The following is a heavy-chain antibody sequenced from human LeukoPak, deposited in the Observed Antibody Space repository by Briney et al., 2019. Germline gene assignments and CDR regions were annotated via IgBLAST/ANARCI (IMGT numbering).Heavy chain of an antibody. CDR3: ARVPSPYYYYGMDV. D-gene: IGHD6-6*01. Sequence: SQTLSLTCAVSGGSISSGGYSWSWIRQPPGKGLEWIGYIYHSGSTYYNPSLKSRVTISVDRSKNQFSLKLSSVTAADTAVYYCARVPSPYYYYGMDVWGQGTTVTVSS. CDR1: GGSISSGGYS. J-gene: IGHJ6*02. V-gene: IGHV4-30-2*01. CDR2: IYHSGST.